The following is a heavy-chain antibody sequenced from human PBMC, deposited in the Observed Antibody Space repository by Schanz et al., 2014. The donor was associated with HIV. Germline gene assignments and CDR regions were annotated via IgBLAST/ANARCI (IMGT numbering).Heavy chain of an antibody. D-gene: IGHD6-13*01. V-gene: IGHV1-2*02. CDR1: GYTFTGYY. Sequence: QVQLVQSGAEVKKPGASVKVSCKASGYTFTGYYMHWVRQAPGQGLEWMIRMTPNRGNARFAQNFQGRVTLTTDTSSKTVYMELRSLRSADTAVYFCAGDRSAAVTASDYWGQGTLVTVSS. CDR3: AGDRSAAVTASDY. J-gene: IGHJ4*02. CDR2: MTPNRGNA.